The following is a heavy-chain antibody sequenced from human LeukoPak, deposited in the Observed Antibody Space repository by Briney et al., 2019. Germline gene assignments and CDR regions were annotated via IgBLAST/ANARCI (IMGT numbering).Heavy chain of an antibody. J-gene: IGHJ4*02. V-gene: IGHV4-61*02. CDR1: GGSIGSGTYY. Sequence: SETLSLTCTVSGGSIGSGTYYWTWLRQPAGKGLEWIGRFYTGGSTNYNPSLRSRVSISLDMSKNQFSLKMSSVTAADTAVYYCATIESRDNYWGQGTLVTVSS. CDR2: FYTGGST. CDR3: ATIESRDNY. D-gene: IGHD2-15*01.